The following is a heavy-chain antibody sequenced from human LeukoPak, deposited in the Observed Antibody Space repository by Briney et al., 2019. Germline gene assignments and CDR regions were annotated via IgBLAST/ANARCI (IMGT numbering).Heavy chain of an antibody. V-gene: IGHV4-59*01. CDR3: ARDSVTIFAFDP. J-gene: IGHJ5*02. CDR2: IYYSGST. D-gene: IGHD3-3*01. Sequence: SETLSLTCTVSGGSISSYYWSWIRQPPGKGLEWIGYIYYSGSTNYNPSLKSRVTISVDTSKNQLSLKLSSVTAADTAVYYCARDSVTIFAFDPWGQGTLVTVSS. CDR1: GGSISSYY.